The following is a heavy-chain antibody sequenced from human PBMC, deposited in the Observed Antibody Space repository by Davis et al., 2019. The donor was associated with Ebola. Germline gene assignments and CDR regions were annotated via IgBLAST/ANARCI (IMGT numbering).Heavy chain of an antibody. CDR2: ISVHSGNT. Sequence: AASVKVSCKASGYTFSSYGISWVRQAPGQGLEWMGWISVHSGNTKYAQKLQGRVTMTTDTSTSTAYMELRSLRSDDTVVYYCARVQQELVPNWFDPWGQGTLVTVSS. CDR1: GYTFSSYG. J-gene: IGHJ5*02. D-gene: IGHD6-13*01. CDR3: ARVQQELVPNWFDP. V-gene: IGHV1-18*01.